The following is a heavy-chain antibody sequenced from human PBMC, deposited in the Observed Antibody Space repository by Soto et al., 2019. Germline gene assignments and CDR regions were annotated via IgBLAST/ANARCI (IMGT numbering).Heavy chain of an antibody. J-gene: IGHJ4*02. Sequence: PGGSLRLSCAASGFTYSSYAMHWVRQAPGKGLEWVAVISYDGSNKYYADSVKGRFTISRDNSKNTLYLQMNSLRAEDTAVYYCARDLLRASSWYGSLDYWGQGTLVTVSS. CDR3: ARDLLRASSWYGSLDY. CDR2: ISYDGSNK. V-gene: IGHV3-30-3*01. CDR1: GFTYSSYA. D-gene: IGHD6-13*01.